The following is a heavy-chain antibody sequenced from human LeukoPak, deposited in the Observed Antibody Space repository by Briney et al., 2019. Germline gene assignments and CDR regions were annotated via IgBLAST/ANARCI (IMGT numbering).Heavy chain of an antibody. CDR1: GGSISSGSYY. Sequence: SQTLSLTCTVSGGSISSGSYYWSWIRQPPGKGLEWIGEINHSGSTNYNPSLKSRVTISVDTSKNQFSLKLSSVTAADTAVYYCARGRSSWHKGNYYFDYWGQGTLVTVSS. CDR3: ARGRSSWHKGNYYFDY. J-gene: IGHJ4*02. V-gene: IGHV4-39*07. D-gene: IGHD6-13*01. CDR2: INHSGST.